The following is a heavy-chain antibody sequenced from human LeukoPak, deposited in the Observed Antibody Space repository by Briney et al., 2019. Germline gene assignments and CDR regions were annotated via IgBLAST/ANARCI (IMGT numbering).Heavy chain of an antibody. J-gene: IGHJ4*02. CDR2: IKQDGSEK. D-gene: IGHD4-17*01. CDR3: ARARFYGDSTFDY. V-gene: IGHV3-7*01. Sequence: GGSLRLSCAASGFTFSSYWMSWVRQAPGKGLERVANIKQDGSEKYYVDSVKGRFTISRDNAKNSLYLQMNSLRAEDTAVYYCARARFYGDSTFDYWGQGTLVTVSS. CDR1: GFTFSSYW.